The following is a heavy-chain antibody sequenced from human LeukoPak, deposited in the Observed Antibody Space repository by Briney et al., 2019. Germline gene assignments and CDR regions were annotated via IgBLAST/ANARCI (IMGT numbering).Heavy chain of an antibody. CDR2: INHSGST. D-gene: IGHD3-3*01. V-gene: IGHV4-34*01. CDR1: GGSFSGYY. CDR3: ARESRAYDFWSGYYLPASAFDY. Sequence: PSETLSLTCAVYGGSFSGYYWSWIRQPPGKGLEWIGEINHSGSTNYNPSLKSRVTISVDTSKNQFSLKLSSVTAADTAVYYCARESRAYDFWSGYYLPASAFDYWGQGTLVTVSS. J-gene: IGHJ4*02.